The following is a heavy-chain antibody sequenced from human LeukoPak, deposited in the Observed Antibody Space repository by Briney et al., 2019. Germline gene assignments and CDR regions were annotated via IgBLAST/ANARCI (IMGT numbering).Heavy chain of an antibody. CDR1: GFTFSDYA. D-gene: IGHD6-19*01. Sequence: GRSLRLSCTASGFTFSDYAMHWVRQAPGKELEYVSAISSNGGSIHYANSVKGRFTISRDNSENTLYLQMDSLRAEDMAVYYCARDTCGCGSGWHLYWYFDLWGRGTLVTVSS. CDR3: ARDTCGCGSGWHLYWYFDL. CDR2: ISSNGGSI. J-gene: IGHJ2*01. V-gene: IGHV3-64*01.